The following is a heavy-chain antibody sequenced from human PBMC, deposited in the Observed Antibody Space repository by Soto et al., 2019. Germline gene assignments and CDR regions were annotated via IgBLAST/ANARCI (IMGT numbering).Heavy chain of an antibody. CDR3: ARPKGSYSSGYYYFDY. V-gene: IGHV1-69*13. CDR2: IIPLFGTA. D-gene: IGHD6-19*01. CDR1: GGTFSTYA. J-gene: IGHJ4*02. Sequence: SVTVCCKTSGGTFSTYAIYWVRQAPGQGLEWMGAIIPLFGTADYAQKFQGRVTITADESTSTASMELSSLRSEDTAVYYCARPKGSYSSGYYYFDYWGQGTLVTSPQ.